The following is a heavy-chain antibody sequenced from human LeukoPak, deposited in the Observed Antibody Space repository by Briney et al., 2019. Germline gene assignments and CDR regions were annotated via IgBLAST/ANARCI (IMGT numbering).Heavy chain of an antibody. Sequence: GGSLRLSCAASGFTFTNNAITWVRQAPGKGLEWVSTVSGSGDSTYYADSVKGRFSISRDNSKNTLYLQMNSLRAEDTAVYYCAEDLSKWGFYYGMDVWGPGTTVTVSS. CDR2: VSGSGDST. CDR3: AEDLSKWGFYYGMDV. J-gene: IGHJ6*02. V-gene: IGHV3-23*01. CDR1: GFTFTNNA. D-gene: IGHD2-8*01.